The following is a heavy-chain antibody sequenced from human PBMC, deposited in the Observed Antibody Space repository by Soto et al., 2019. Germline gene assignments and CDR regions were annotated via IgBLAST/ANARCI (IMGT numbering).Heavy chain of an antibody. D-gene: IGHD3-3*01. J-gene: IGHJ6*02. V-gene: IGHV3-23*01. CDR1: GFNFSIYA. Sequence: PGGSLRLSCSASGFNFSIYAMTWVRQAPGKGLEWVSAISGSGDSTYYGDSVKGRFTISRDNSKNTLYLQMNSLRAEDTAVHYCAKPNFGVVPLSGGITVWGQGTKVTVSS. CDR3: AKPNFGVVPLSGGITV. CDR2: ISGSGDST.